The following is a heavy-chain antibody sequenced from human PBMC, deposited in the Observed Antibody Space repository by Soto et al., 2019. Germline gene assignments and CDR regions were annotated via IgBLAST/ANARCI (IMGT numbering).Heavy chain of an antibody. D-gene: IGHD1-26*01. CDR2: INHSGGT. J-gene: IGHJ4*02. V-gene: IGHV4-34*02. CDR3: ARLRWEQPWVFDY. Sequence: QVQLQQWGAGLLKPSETLSLTCAVYGGSFSGYYCSWIRQPPVKGLEWIGEINHSGGTNYNPSLKSRVTISVDTSKNQFSLKLSSVTAADTAVFYCARLRWEQPWVFDYWGQGTLVTVSS. CDR1: GGSFSGYY.